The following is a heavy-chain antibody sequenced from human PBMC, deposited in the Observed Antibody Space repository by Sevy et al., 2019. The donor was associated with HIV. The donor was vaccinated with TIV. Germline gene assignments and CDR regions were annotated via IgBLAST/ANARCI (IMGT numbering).Heavy chain of an antibody. Sequence: ASVKVSCKVSGYSLTGLSMHWVRQAPGKGLEWVGGFDPEDGETTYAQKFQGRATVTEDTSTDTDYMDLSILKSDVTAVYYSATGFPGEYPECGSIRCYTDYFALWGQGTLVTVSS. D-gene: IGHD2-2*02. V-gene: IGHV1-24*01. CDR1: GYSLTGLS. CDR2: FDPEDGET. CDR3: ATGFPGEYPECGSIRCYTDYFAL. J-gene: IGHJ4*02.